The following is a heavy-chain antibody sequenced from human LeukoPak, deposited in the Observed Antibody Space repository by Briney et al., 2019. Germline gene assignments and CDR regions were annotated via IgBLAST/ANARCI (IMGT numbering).Heavy chain of an antibody. V-gene: IGHV1-3*01. CDR1: GYTFTSYA. Sequence: GASVKVSCKASGYTFTSYAMHWVRQAPGQRLEWMGWINAGNDNTKYSQKFQGRVTITRDTSASTAYMELSSLRSEDTAVYYCARVRGSYYEADYWGQGTLVTVSS. J-gene: IGHJ4*02. D-gene: IGHD1-26*01. CDR3: ARVRGSYYEADY. CDR2: INAGNDNT.